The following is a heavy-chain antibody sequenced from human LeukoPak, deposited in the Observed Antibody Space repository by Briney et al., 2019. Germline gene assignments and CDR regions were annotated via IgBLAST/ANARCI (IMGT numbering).Heavy chain of an antibody. CDR3: AKDLWGDGSYYFDY. CDR2: NSGSGGST. V-gene: IGHV3-23*01. J-gene: IGHJ4*02. Sequence: PGGSLRLSCAASGFTFSSYAMIWVRQAPGKGLEWVSSNSGSGGSTYYADSVRGRFTISRDNSKNTLYLEMNSLRAEDTAVYYCAKDLWGDGSYYFDYWGQGTLVTVSS. CDR1: GFTFSSYA. D-gene: IGHD5-24*01.